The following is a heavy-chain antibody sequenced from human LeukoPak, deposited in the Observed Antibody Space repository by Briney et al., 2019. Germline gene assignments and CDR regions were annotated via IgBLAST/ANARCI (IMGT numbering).Heavy chain of an antibody. CDR3: AKDSLRDSWYRAFSGY. D-gene: IGHD6-13*01. Sequence: GGSLRLSCAASGFTVSSNYMSWVRQAPEKGLEWVSVIYSGGSTYYADSVKGRFTISRDNSKNTLYLQMNSLRAEDTAVYYCAKDSLRDSWYRAFSGYWGQGTLVTVSS. V-gene: IGHV3-53*01. J-gene: IGHJ4*02. CDR1: GFTVSSNY. CDR2: IYSGGST.